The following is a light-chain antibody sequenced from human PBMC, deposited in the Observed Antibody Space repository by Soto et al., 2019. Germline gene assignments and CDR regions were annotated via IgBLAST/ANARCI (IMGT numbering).Light chain of an antibody. CDR3: QSYDSSRSVV. Sequence: QSALTQPPSVSGAPGQRVTISCTGSSSNIGAGHDVHWYQQLPGTAPKLLIYGNSNRPSGVPDRFSGSKSGTSASLAITGLQAEDEADYYCQSYDSSRSVVFGGGTKRTVL. CDR1: SSNIGAGHD. CDR2: GNS. J-gene: IGLJ2*01. V-gene: IGLV1-40*01.